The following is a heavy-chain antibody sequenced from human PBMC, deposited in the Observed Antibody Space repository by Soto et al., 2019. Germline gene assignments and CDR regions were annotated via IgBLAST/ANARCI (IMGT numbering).Heavy chain of an antibody. CDR2: ISYDGSNK. D-gene: IGHD3-16*01. CDR1: GCTLVNYG. V-gene: IGHV3-30*18. J-gene: IGHJ3*02. CDR3: AKELWGKTADFDI. Sequence: GASLRLSFRAAGCTLVNYGVHCVLQSPGKGLYCLSVISYDGSNKYYGDSVKCRFTISRDNAKNTLYMEMNRLRAEDTAVYYCAKELWGKTADFDIWGQPTMVTV.